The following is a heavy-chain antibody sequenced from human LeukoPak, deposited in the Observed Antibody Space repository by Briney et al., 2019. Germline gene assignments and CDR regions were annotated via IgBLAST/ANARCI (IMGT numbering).Heavy chain of an antibody. J-gene: IGHJ4*02. CDR2: IYSIGSA. CDR1: GGSVTSDSHY. V-gene: IGHV4-61*02. Sequence: PSETLSLTCSVFGGSVTSDSHYWSWIRQPAGKGLEWIGRIYSIGSANYDPSPKSRVTISVDTSKNQFSLKLNSVTAADTAVYYCARAYSPLDYFDYWGQGTLVTVSS. CDR3: ARAYSPLDYFDY. D-gene: IGHD5-12*01.